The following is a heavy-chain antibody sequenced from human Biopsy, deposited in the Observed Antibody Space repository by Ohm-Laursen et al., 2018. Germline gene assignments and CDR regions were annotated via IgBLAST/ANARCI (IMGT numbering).Heavy chain of an antibody. CDR3: TRGGYYYDSLAYYYWFDP. V-gene: IGHV1-2*02. J-gene: IGHJ5*02. Sequence: SSVKVSCKASGYTFTGYHVHWVRQAPGQGLEWMGWINAKTGDPNYAQKFQCRVTMTRDTSISTAYVDLSSLRSDDTAVYCCTRGGYYYDSLAYYYWFDPWGQGTLVPVSS. CDR1: GYTFTGYH. D-gene: IGHD3-22*01. CDR2: INAKTGDP.